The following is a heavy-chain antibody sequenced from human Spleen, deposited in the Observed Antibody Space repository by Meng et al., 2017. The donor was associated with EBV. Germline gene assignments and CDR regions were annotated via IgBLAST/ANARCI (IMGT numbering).Heavy chain of an antibody. Sequence: VQLVHLEPEVKILRSYVNVSCKAAGGPFTIKNIHWVRQAPGQGLEWMGGITLMSRTEKHVQNSQDRVSFTADDYTNTAYMQLSRLRSEDTAVYYCASVSDSGTYENMYYFDTWGQGTLVTVSS. CDR2: ITLMSRTE. CDR1: GGPFTIKN. V-gene: IGHV1-69*01. J-gene: IGHJ4*02. CDR3: ASVSDSGTYENMYYFDT. D-gene: IGHD3-10*01.